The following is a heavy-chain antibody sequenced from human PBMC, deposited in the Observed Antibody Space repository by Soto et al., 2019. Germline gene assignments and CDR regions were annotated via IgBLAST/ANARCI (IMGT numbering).Heavy chain of an antibody. CDR3: ARGHDYIWNL. Sequence: QVLLQQWGAGLLKPSETLSLTCGVSGESVTSYYWSWIRQSPVKGLEWIGEINHGGDIKYNQSFKSRATMSIDAPRNQFSLTLNSVSAADTAVYYGARGHDYIWNLGGQGTLVTVSS. J-gene: IGHJ4*02. V-gene: IGHV4-34*01. CDR2: INHGGDI. D-gene: IGHD3-16*01. CDR1: GESVTSYY.